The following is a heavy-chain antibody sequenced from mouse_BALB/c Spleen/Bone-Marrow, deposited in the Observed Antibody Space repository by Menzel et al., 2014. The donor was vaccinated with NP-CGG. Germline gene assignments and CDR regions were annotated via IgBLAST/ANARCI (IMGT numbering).Heavy chain of an antibody. V-gene: IGHV5-15*02. CDR2: ISNLAFSI. CDR1: GFTFXDYA. CDR3: ARVWDYWYFDV. D-gene: IGHD4-1*01. J-gene: IGHJ1*01. Sequence: EVKLMESGGGLVQPGGSRKLSCAASGFTFXDYAMAWVRQAPGKGPEWVAFISNLAFSIYYADAVTGRFTISRENAKNTLYLEMTSLRSEDTAMYYCARVWDYWYFDVWGAGTTVTVSS.